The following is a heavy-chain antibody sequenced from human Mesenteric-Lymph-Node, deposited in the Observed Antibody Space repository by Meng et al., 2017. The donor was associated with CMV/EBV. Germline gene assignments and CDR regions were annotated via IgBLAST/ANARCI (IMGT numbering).Heavy chain of an antibody. CDR1: GFNFGSYG. CDR3: ARDPSSNYDY. Sequence: GESLKISCGASGFNFGSYGMHWVRQAPGKGLEWVAFIRYDGSDKYYSDSVKWRFTISRDNSKNTLYLQMNSLRAEDTAVYYCARDPSSNYDYWVQGTLVTVSS. V-gene: IGHV3-30*02. CDR2: IRYDGSDK. D-gene: IGHD6-13*01. J-gene: IGHJ4*02.